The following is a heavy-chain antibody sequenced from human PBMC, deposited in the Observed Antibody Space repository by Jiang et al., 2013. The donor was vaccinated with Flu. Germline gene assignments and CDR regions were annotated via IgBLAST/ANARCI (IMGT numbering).Heavy chain of an antibody. CDR2: IIPILGIA. J-gene: IGHJ4*02. CDR1: GGTFSSYT. D-gene: IGHD3-22*01. CDR3: ARSSPNYYDSSGYYGY. V-gene: IGHV1-69*02. Sequence: GAEVKKPGSSVKVSCKASGGTFSSYTISWVRQAPGQGLEWMGRIIPILGIANYAQKFQGRVTITADKSTSTAYMELSSLRSEDTAVYYCARSSPNYYDSSGYYGYWGQGTLVTVSS.